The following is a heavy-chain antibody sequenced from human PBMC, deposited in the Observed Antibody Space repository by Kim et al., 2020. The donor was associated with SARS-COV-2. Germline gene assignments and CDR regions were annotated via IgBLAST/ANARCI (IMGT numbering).Heavy chain of an antibody. D-gene: IGHD1-26*01. CDR3: ARAWDQSFDF. Sequence: TRYAQNFPGRVTTTSDTSTSTATMEVSSLTTEDTAVYYCARAWDQSFDFWGQGTLVTVSS. J-gene: IGHJ4*02. CDR2: T. V-gene: IGHV1-46*01.